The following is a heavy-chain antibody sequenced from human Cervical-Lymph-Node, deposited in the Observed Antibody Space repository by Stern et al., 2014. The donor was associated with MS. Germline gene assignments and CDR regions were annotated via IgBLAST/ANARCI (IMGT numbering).Heavy chain of an antibody. CDR1: GGPISSTGYF. J-gene: IGHJ6*02. D-gene: IGHD3-10*01. Sequence: QVQLQESGPGLVKPSQTLSLTCTVSGGPISSTGYFWTWIRQHPGKGPEWIGNIYYNGSSKFNPSLGGRVTLSVDASKNQFSLRLNSVTAADTALYYCARLQEVWSSRRFYYGMDVWGPGTTVIVSS. CDR3: ARLQEVWSSRRFYYGMDV. V-gene: IGHV4-31*03. CDR2: IYYNGSS.